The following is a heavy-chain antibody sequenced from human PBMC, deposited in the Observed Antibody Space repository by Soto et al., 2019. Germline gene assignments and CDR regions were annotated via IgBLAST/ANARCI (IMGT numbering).Heavy chain of an antibody. D-gene: IGHD5-18*01. Sequence: ASVKVSCKASGYTFTGYYMHWVRQAPGQGLEWMGGIIPIFGTANYAQKFQGRVTITADESTSTAYMELSSLRSEDTAVYYCARAGYSYGFDYWGQGTLVTVSS. J-gene: IGHJ4*02. CDR1: GYTFTGYY. CDR2: IIPIFGTA. CDR3: ARAGYSYGFDY. V-gene: IGHV1-69*13.